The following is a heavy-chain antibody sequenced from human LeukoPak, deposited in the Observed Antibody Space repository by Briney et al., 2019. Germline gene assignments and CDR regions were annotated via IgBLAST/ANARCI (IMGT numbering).Heavy chain of an antibody. CDR3: AREGYSSDY. CDR2: IYYSGST. CDR1: GGSISSSDYY. V-gene: IGHV4-61*08. Sequence: PSETLSLTCTVSGGSISSSDYYWGWIRQPPGKGLEWIGYIYYSGSTNYNPSLKSRVTISVDTSKNQFSLKLSSVTAADTAVYYCAREGYSSDYWGQGTLVTVSS. D-gene: IGHD5-18*01. J-gene: IGHJ4*02.